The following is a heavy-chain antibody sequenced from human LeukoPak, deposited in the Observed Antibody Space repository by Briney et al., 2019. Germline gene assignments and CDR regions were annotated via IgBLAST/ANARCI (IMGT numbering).Heavy chain of an antibody. CDR3: ARGTAMVTGDYYYYMDV. Sequence: SGGSLRLSCAASGFTFSSYSMNWVRQAPGKGLEWVSYISSSSSTIYYADSVKGRFTISRDNAKNSLYLQMNSLRAEDTAVYYCARGTAMVTGDYYYYMDVWGKGTTITISS. D-gene: IGHD5-18*01. J-gene: IGHJ6*03. CDR2: ISSSSSTI. CDR1: GFTFSSYS. V-gene: IGHV3-48*04.